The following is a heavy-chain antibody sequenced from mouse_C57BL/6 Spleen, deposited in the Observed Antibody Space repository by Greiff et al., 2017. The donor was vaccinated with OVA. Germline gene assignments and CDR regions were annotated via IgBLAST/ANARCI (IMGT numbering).Heavy chain of an antibody. CDR1: GFTFSSYG. D-gene: IGHD1-2*01. V-gene: IGHV5-6*01. CDR2: ISSGGSYT. CDR3: AHYDGSWFAY. J-gene: IGHJ3*01. Sequence: EVQGVESGGDLVKPGGSLKLSCAASGFTFSSYGMSWVRQTPDKRLEWVATISSGGSYTYYPDSVKGRFTISRDNAKNTLYLQMSSLKSEDTAMYYCAHYDGSWFAYWGQGTLVTVSA.